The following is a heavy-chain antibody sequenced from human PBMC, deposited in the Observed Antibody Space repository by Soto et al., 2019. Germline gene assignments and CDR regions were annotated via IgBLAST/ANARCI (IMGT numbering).Heavy chain of an antibody. Sequence: QVQLQQWGAGLLKPSETLSLTCAVYGGSFSGYYWSWIRQPPGKGLEWIGEINHSGSTNYNPSLKRRVTISVDTSQDQFSLKLSSVAAADTGVYYCARTVTQGFFYFDYWGQGTLVTVSS. J-gene: IGHJ4*02. CDR1: GGSFSGYY. V-gene: IGHV4-34*01. CDR3: ARTVTQGFFYFDY. CDR2: INHSGST. D-gene: IGHD4-17*01.